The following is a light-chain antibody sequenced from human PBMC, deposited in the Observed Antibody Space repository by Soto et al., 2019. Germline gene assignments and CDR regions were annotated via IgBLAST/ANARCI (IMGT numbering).Light chain of an antibody. Sequence: EIVMTQSPATLSMSPGERATLSCRASQSVTNNLAWYQQKPGQAPRLLIYGASTRATGIPARFSGSGSETEFTLTISSLQSEDFAVYYCQQYHFWWTFGLGPRWKSN. CDR2: GAS. CDR1: QSVTNN. V-gene: IGKV3-15*01. J-gene: IGKJ1*01. CDR3: QQYHFWWT.